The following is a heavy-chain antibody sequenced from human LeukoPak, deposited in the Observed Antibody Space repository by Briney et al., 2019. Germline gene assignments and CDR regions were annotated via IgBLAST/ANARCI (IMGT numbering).Heavy chain of an antibody. CDR1: GFTFSSYA. CDR3: AKGIVVVPAAAFFDY. Sequence: GGSLRLSCAASGFTFSSYAMSWVRQAPGKGLEWVSVIYSGGSTYYADSVKGRFTISRDNSKNTLYLQMNSLRAEDTAVYYCAKGIVVVPAAAFFDYWGQGTLVTVSS. J-gene: IGHJ4*02. V-gene: IGHV3-23*03. D-gene: IGHD2-2*01. CDR2: IYSGGST.